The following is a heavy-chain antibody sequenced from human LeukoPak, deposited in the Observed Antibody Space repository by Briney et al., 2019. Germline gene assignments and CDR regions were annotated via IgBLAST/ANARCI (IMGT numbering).Heavy chain of an antibody. J-gene: IGHJ4*02. D-gene: IGHD3-22*01. CDR3: ARGGPTYYYDSSGYFYFDY. Sequence: ASVKFSCKASGYTFTSYGISWVRQAPGQGLEWMGWISAYNGNTNYAQKLQGRVTMTTDTSTSTAYMELRSLRSDDTAVYYCARGGPTYYYDSSGYFYFDYWGQGTLVTVSS. V-gene: IGHV1-18*01. CDR2: ISAYNGNT. CDR1: GYTFTSYG.